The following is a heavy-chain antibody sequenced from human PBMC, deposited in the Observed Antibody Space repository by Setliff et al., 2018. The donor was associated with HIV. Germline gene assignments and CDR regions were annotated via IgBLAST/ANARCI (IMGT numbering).Heavy chain of an antibody. CDR1: GYTFTSYY. V-gene: IGHV1-46*01. D-gene: IGHD2-15*01. Sequence: VASVKVSCKASGYTFTSYYMHWVRQAPGQGLEWMGIINPSGGSTSYAQKFQGRVTMTRDTSTSTVYMELSSLRSGDTAVYYCARAGVVVAATSYYYGMDVWGQGTTVTVSS. J-gene: IGHJ6*02. CDR3: ARAGVVVAATSYYYGMDV. CDR2: INPSGGST.